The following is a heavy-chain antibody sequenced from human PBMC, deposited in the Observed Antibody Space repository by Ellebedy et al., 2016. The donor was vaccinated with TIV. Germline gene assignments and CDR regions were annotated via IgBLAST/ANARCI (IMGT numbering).Heavy chain of an antibody. D-gene: IGHD6-13*01. Sequence: GGSLRLXXAASGFTFRRFAMHWVRQAPGKGLEWVAVVSADGSRKSYADSVKERFTISRDNSKNTLFVRMNSLRVEDTAVYYCAKPSDPNPGYSASWATYFDSWGQGTLVTVSS. CDR2: VSADGSRK. V-gene: IGHV3-30*18. J-gene: IGHJ4*02. CDR3: AKPSDPNPGYSASWATYFDS. CDR1: GFTFRRFA.